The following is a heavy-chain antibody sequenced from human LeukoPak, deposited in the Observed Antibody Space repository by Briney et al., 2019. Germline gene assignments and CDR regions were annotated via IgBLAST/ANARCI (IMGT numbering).Heavy chain of an antibody. CDR2: IYTSGST. D-gene: IGHD3-3*01. CDR3: ARDGGSDYDFWSGGWFDP. CDR1: GGSISSGSYY. V-gene: IGHV4-61*02. J-gene: IGHJ5*02. Sequence: SETLSLTCTVSGGSISSGSYYWSWIRQPAGKGLEWIGRIYTSGSTNYNPSLKSRVTISVDTSKNQFSLKLSSVTAADTAVYYCARDGGSDYDFWSGGWFDPWGQGTLVTVSS.